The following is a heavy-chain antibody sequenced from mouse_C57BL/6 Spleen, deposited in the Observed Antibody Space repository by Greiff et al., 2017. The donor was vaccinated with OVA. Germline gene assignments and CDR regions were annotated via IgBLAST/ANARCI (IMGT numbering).Heavy chain of an antibody. CDR2: IDPNRGGT. Sequence: QVQLQQPGAELVKPGASVKLSCKASGYTFTSYWMHWVKQRPGRGLEWIGRIDPNRGGTKYNEKFKSKATLTVDKPSSTAYMQLSSLTSEDSAVYYCAREDYDGNDYWGQGTTLTVSA. D-gene: IGHD2-3*01. V-gene: IGHV1-72*01. CDR1: GYTFTSYW. CDR3: AREDYDGNDY. J-gene: IGHJ2*01.